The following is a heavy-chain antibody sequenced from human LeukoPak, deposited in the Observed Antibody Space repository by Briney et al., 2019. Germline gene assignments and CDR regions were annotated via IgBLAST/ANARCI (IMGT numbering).Heavy chain of an antibody. CDR2: IYSSVRT. CDR1: DDSISSYY. J-gene: IGHJ5*02. V-gene: IGHV4-59*01. Sequence: SQTLSLTCTVSDDSISSYYWSWIRQPPGKGLEWIGYIYSSVRTNYNPSLKSRVTMSVDTSKNQFSLKLNSVTAADTAVYYCARSRDSSGYRNNWFDPWGQGTLVTVSS. D-gene: IGHD3-22*01. CDR3: ARSRDSSGYRNNWFDP.